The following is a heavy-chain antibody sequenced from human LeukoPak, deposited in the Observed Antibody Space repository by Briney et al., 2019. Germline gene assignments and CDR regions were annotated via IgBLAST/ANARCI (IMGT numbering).Heavy chain of an antibody. Sequence: ASVKVSCKASGGTFSSYAISWVRHAPGQGLEWMGRIIPIFGTANYAQKFQGRVTITTDESTSTAYMELSSLRSEDTAVYYCALSSPYSSGWYPYFQHWGQGTLVTVSS. J-gene: IGHJ1*01. CDR1: GGTFSSYA. D-gene: IGHD6-19*01. V-gene: IGHV1-69*05. CDR2: IIPIFGTA. CDR3: ALSSPYSSGWYPYFQH.